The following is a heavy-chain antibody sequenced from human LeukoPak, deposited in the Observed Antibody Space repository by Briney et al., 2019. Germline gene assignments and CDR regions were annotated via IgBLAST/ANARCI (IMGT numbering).Heavy chain of an antibody. D-gene: IGHD3-9*01. CDR1: GYTFTGYY. J-gene: IGHJ4*02. CDR3: AKEPRYFGAYYFDY. V-gene: IGHV1-2*02. Sequence: ASVKVSCKASGYTFTGYYMHWVRQAPGQGLEWMGWVNPNSGDTNYAQKFQGRVTMTRDTSISTAYMELYSLRAEDTAVYYCAKEPRYFGAYYFDYWGQGTLVTVSS. CDR2: VNPNSGDT.